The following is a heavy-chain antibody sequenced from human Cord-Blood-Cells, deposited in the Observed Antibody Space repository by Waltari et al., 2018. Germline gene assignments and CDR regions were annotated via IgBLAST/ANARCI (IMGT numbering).Heavy chain of an antibody. J-gene: IGHJ3*02. V-gene: IGHV3-21*01. CDR1: GFTFSSYS. Sequence: EVQLVESGGGLVKPGGSLRLSCAASGFTFSSYSMNWVRQAPGKGLEWVSSISSSSSYIYYADSVKGRFTISRDNAKNSLYLQMNSLRAEDTAVYYCARDEWELLLIAFDIWGQGTMVTVSS. CDR3: ARDEWELLLIAFDI. D-gene: IGHD1-26*01. CDR2: ISSSSSYI.